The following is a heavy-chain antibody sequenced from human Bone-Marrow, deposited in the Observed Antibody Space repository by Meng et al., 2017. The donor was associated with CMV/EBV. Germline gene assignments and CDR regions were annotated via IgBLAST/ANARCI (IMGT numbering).Heavy chain of an antibody. CDR2: IYWNDDK. Sequence: QITLDESSPTPVKPTQPLTLICTFSGSSLSTSGVGVGWIRQPPGKALEWLALIYWNDDKRYSPSLKSRLTITKDTSKNQVVLTMTNMDPVDTATYCCAHSAVTFPLDYWGQGTLVTVSS. J-gene: IGHJ4*02. D-gene: IGHD4-17*01. CDR1: GSSLSTSGVG. V-gene: IGHV2-5*01. CDR3: AHSAVTFPLDY.